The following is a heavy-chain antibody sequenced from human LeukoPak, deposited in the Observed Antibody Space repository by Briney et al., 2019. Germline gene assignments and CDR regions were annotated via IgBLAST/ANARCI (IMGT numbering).Heavy chain of an antibody. J-gene: IGHJ5*02. CDR1: GGSVSSGSYY. D-gene: IGHD1-26*01. CDR2: IYYSGSI. Sequence: SETLSLTCTVSGGSVSSGSYYWSWIRQPPGKGLEWIGYIYYSGSINYNPSLKSRVTISVDTSKNQFSLKLSSVTAADTAVYYCARVKIMGGSYYLGFDPWGQGTLVTVSS. CDR3: ARVKIMGGSYYLGFDP. V-gene: IGHV4-61*01.